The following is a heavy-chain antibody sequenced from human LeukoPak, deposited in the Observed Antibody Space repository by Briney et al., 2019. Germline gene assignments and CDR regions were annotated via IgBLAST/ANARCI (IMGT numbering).Heavy chain of an antibody. J-gene: IGHJ3*02. CDR2: IYTSGST. Sequence: SETLSLTCTVSGGSISSGSYYWSWIRQPAGKGLEWIGRIYTSGSTNYNPSLKSQVTISVDTSKNQSSLKLSSVTAADAAVYYCARRSYYDYVWGSYQDAFDIWGQGTMVTVSS. V-gene: IGHV4-61*02. CDR3: ARRSYYDYVWGSYQDAFDI. CDR1: GGSISSGSYY. D-gene: IGHD3-16*02.